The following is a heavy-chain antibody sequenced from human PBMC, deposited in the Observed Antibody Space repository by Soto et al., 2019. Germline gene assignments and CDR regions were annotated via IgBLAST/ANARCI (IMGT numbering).Heavy chain of an antibody. J-gene: IGHJ3*02. CDR1: GFTFSSYW. V-gene: IGHV3-7*01. CDR3: ARAPRDIVVVVADTPVGAFDI. CDR2: IKQDGSEK. Sequence: GGSLRLSCAASGFTFSSYWMSWVRQAPGKGLEWVANIKQDGSEKYYVDSVKGRFTISRDNAKNSLYLQMNSLRAEDTAVYYCARAPRDIVVVVADTPVGAFDIWGQGTMVT. D-gene: IGHD2-15*01.